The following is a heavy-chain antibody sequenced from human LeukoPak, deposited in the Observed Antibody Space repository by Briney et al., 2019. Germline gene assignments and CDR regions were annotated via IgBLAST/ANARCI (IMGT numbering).Heavy chain of an antibody. J-gene: IGHJ4*02. CDR1: GVSFNDYY. Sequence: PSETLSLTCAVSGVSFNDYYWSWVRQTPGKGLEWIGEINHSGYTNDSPSLKSRVTLSIDTSRKQFSLNLRSVTVADTGIYYCTRMNTGHDYWGQGTLVTVSS. CDR2: INHSGYT. D-gene: IGHD4-17*01. CDR3: TRMNTGHDY. V-gene: IGHV4-34*01.